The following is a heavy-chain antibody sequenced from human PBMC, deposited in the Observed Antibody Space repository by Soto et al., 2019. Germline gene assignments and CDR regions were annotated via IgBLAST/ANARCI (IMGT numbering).Heavy chain of an antibody. J-gene: IGHJ4*02. CDR1: GFSFSTYY. V-gene: IGHV3-48*01. Sequence: EEQLVESGGGLVQPGGSLRLSCAASGFSFSTYYMNWVRQTPGKGLEWVSSINRDSTVIKYADSVKGRFTISRDNARNSLSLQMKSLRAEDTAVYYCLNGDYYVGPGTLVTVSS. CDR2: INRDSTVI. CDR3: LNGDYY. D-gene: IGHD3-16*01.